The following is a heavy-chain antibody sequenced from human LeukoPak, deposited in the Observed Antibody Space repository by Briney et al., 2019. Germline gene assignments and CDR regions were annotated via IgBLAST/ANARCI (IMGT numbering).Heavy chain of an antibody. Sequence: SETLSLTCNVSGGSISNSTDYWGWIRQPPGKGLEWISTFFYSGSTYYNPSPKSRVTISLDTSKNQFSLKLSSVSAADTAVYYCARDRIITMIVGFNQGYFDLWGRGTLVTVSS. D-gene: IGHD3-22*01. J-gene: IGHJ2*01. CDR1: GGSISNSTDY. V-gene: IGHV4-39*07. CDR2: FFYSGST. CDR3: ARDRIITMIVGFNQGYFDL.